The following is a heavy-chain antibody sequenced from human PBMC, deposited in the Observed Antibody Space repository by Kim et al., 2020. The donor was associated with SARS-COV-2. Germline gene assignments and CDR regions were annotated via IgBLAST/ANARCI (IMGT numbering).Heavy chain of an antibody. J-gene: IGHJ4*02. CDR2: ISGSGGST. CDR3: AKAPSYGDYGGMLGGGYYFDY. Sequence: GGSLRLSCAASGFTFSSYAMSWVRQAPGKGLEWVSAISGSGGSTYYADSVKGRFTISRDNSKNTLYLQMNSLRAEDTAVYYCAKAPSYGDYGGMLGGGYYFDYWGQGTLVTVSS. V-gene: IGHV3-23*01. CDR1: GFTFSSYA. D-gene: IGHD4-17*01.